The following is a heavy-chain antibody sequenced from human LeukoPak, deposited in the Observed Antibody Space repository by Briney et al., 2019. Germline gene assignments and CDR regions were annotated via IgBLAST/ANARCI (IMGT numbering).Heavy chain of an antibody. CDR1: GHSFTNYW. CDR2: IYPGDCDN. J-gene: IGHJ4*02. Sequence: GESLKISCKASGHSFTNYWIGWVRQMAGKGLEWMGIIYPGDCDNRYRPSFEGLVTISADKSIGTASLQWSNLKAADTAMYYCARLETTEGVISIFEYWGQGTPVTVSS. CDR3: ARLETTEGVISIFEY. D-gene: IGHD3-16*02. V-gene: IGHV5-51*01.